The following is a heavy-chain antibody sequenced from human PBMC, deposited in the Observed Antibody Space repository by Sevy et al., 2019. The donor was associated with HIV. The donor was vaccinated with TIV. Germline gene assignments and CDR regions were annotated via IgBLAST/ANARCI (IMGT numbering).Heavy chain of an antibody. CDR2: MKEDGSER. J-gene: IGHJ4*02. D-gene: IGHD3-3*01. CDR1: GFTFSSYW. V-gene: IGHV3-7*03. CDR3: VGGFWSGFDY. Sequence: GGSLRLSCAASGFTFSSYWMSWVRQAPGKGLEWVATMKEDGSERNYVDSVKGRFTISRDNAKNSLYLQMNSLRAEDTAVYYCVGGFWSGFDYWGQGTLVTVSS.